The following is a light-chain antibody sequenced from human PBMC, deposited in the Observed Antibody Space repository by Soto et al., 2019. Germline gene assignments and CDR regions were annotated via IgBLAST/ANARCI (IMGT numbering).Light chain of an antibody. Sequence: QAVLTQPRSVSGSPGQSVTISCTGTSSDVGGYKYVSWYQQHPGKVPKLMMFDVSERPSGVPDRFSGSKSGNTASLSISGLQAEDEADYYCCAYAGSYTVLFXGGTKVTVL. CDR2: DVS. CDR1: SSDVGGYKY. CDR3: CAYAGSYTVL. J-gene: IGLJ2*01. V-gene: IGLV2-11*01.